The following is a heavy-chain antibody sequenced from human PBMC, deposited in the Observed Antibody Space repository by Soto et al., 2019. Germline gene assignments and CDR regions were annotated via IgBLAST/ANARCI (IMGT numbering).Heavy chain of an antibody. V-gene: IGHV3-66*01. CDR2: ISNRGDT. J-gene: IGHJ3*02. CDR3: AREPRYCRGGSCSITGDAYDI. D-gene: IGHD2-15*01. CDR1: GFIVSNTY. Sequence: SLRLSCTASGFIVSNTYVNWVRQAPGKGLGWVSVISNRGDTHYADSVRGRFSLSRDISDNTLHLQMNNLRVEDTAVYYCAREPRYCRGGSCSITGDAYDIWGQGTMVTVSS.